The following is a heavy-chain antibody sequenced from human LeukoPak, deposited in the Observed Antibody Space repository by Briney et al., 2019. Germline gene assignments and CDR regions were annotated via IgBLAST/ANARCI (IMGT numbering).Heavy chain of an antibody. V-gene: IGHV3-7*01. CDR1: GFTFSSYW. D-gene: IGHD4-17*01. CDR2: IRQDGSQK. J-gene: IGHJ4*01. CDR3: ARESGSVTSEVDFDY. Sequence: GGSLRLSCAASGFTFSSYWMSWVRQAPGKGLEWVATIRQDGSQKYYVDSVKGRFTISRDNAKNSLYLQMNSLRAEDTAVYYCARESGSVTSEVDFDYWGHGTLVTVSS.